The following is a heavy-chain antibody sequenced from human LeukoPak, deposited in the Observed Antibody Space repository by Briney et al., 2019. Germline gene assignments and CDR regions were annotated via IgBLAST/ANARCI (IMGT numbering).Heavy chain of an antibody. CDR3: ASDECRSSGCTGY. Sequence: VASVKVSCKASGGTFSSYAISWVRQAPGQGLEWMGRIIPILGIANYAQKFQGRVTITADKSTSTAYMELSSLRSEDTAVYYCASDECRSSGCTGYWGQGTLVTVSS. CDR2: IIPILGIA. J-gene: IGHJ4*02. D-gene: IGHD6-19*01. V-gene: IGHV1-69*04. CDR1: GGTFSSYA.